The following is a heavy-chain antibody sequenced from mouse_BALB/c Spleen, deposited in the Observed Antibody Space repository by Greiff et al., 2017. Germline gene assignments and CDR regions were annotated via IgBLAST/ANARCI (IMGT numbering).Heavy chain of an antibody. CDR3: ARGGIYDGYFDY. CDR1: GFTFSSFG. Sequence: EVMLVESGGGLVQPGGSRKLSCAASGFTFSSFGMHWVRQAPEKGLEWVAYISSGSSTIYYADTVKGRFTISRDNPKNTLFLQMTSLRSEDTAMYYCARGGIYDGYFDYWGQGTTLTVSS. CDR2: ISSGSSTI. V-gene: IGHV5-17*02. J-gene: IGHJ2*01. D-gene: IGHD2-3*01.